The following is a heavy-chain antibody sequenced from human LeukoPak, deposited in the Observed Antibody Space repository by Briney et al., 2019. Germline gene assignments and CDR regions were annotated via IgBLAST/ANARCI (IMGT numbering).Heavy chain of an antibody. D-gene: IGHD5-12*01. CDR3: ARDIIVATIAGGAFDI. CDR2: ISAYNGNT. Sequence: ASVKVSCKASGYTFTSYGISWVRQAPGQGLEWMGWISAYNGNTNYAQKLQGRVTMTTDTSTSTAYMELRSLRSDDTAVYYCARDIIVATIAGGAFDIWGQGTMVTVSS. CDR1: GYTFTSYG. V-gene: IGHV1-18*01. J-gene: IGHJ3*02.